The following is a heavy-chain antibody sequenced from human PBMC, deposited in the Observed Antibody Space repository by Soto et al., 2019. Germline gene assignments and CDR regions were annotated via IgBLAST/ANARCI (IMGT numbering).Heavy chain of an antibody. Sequence: ASVKVSCKASGYTFTSYYMHWVRQAPGQGLEWMGIINPSGGSTSYAQKFQGRVTMTRDTSTSTVYRELSSLRSEDTAVYYCASGVGYCSGGSCYSYYYYYGMDVWGQGTTVTVSS. V-gene: IGHV1-46*01. J-gene: IGHJ6*02. CDR1: GYTFTSYY. CDR2: INPSGGST. D-gene: IGHD2-15*01. CDR3: ASGVGYCSGGSCYSYYYYYGMDV.